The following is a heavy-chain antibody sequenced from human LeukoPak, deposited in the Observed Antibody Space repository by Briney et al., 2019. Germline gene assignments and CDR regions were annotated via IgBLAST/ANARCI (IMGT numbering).Heavy chain of an antibody. V-gene: IGHV3-21*04. Sequence: GGSLRLSCAASGFTFSSYSLNWVRQAPGKGLEWVSSISSSSSYIYYADSVKGRFTISRDNSKNTLFLQVNSLRAEDTAVYYCAHRSGLLSYYFDYWGPGTLVTVSS. CDR3: AHRSGLLSYYFDY. D-gene: IGHD2-21*02. CDR1: GFTFSSYS. CDR2: ISSSSSYI. J-gene: IGHJ4*02.